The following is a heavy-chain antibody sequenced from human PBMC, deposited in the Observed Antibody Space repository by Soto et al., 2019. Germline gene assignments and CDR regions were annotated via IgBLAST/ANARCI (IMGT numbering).Heavy chain of an antibody. CDR2: IYYSGST. V-gene: IGHV4-31*03. J-gene: IGHJ5*02. Sequence: QVQLQESGPGLVKPSQTLSLTCTVSGGSISSGGYYWSWIRQHPGKGLEWIGYIYYSGSTYYNPSLKSRVTISVDTSKNQFSLKLSSVTAADTAVYYCAREGDRSYYGSGGGFDPWGQGTLVTVSS. CDR1: GGSISSGGYY. D-gene: IGHD3-10*01. CDR3: AREGDRSYYGSGGGFDP.